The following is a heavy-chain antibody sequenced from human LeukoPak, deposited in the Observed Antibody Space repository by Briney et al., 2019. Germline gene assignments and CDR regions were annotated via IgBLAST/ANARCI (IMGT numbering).Heavy chain of an antibody. D-gene: IGHD3-22*01. V-gene: IGHV4-31*03. CDR1: GGSISSGGYY. J-gene: IGHJ4*02. Sequence: SQTLSLTCTVSGGSISSGGYYWSWIRQHPGKGLEWIGYIYYSGSTYYNPSLKSRVTISVDTSKNQFSLKLSSVTAADTAVYYCARGHDSSGYYGYFDYWGQGTLVTVSS. CDR3: ARGHDSSGYYGYFDY. CDR2: IYYSGST.